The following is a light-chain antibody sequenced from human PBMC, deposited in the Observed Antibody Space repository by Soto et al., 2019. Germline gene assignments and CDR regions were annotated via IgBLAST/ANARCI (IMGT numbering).Light chain of an antibody. V-gene: IGKV2-30*02. CDR3: MQGTHWPIT. J-gene: IGKJ5*01. CDR1: QSLVHSDGIAY. CDR2: KVS. Sequence: DVVMTQSPLSLPVTLGQPASISCRSNQSLVHSDGIAYFSWCQQRPGRSPRRLIYKVSNRDSGVPARFSGSGSGPDFALKISRVEAEDVGVYYCMQGTHWPITFGQGTRLEIK.